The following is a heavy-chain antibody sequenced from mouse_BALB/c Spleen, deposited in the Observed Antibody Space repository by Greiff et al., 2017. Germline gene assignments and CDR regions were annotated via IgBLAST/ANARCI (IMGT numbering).Heavy chain of an antibody. D-gene: IGHD2-3*01. Sequence: EVKLMESGGGLVQPKGSLKLSCAASGFTFNTYAMNWVRQAPGKGLEWVARIRSKSNNYATYYADSVKDRFTISRDDSQSMLYLQMNNLKTEDTAMYYCVRHDGYMDYWGQGTSVTVSS. CDR1: GFTFNTYA. CDR3: VRHDGYMDY. V-gene: IGHV10-1*02. CDR2: IRSKSNNYAT. J-gene: IGHJ4*01.